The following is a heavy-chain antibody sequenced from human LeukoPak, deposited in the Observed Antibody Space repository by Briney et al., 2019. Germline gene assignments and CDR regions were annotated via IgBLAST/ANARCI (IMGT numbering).Heavy chain of an antibody. CDR1: GFTLSSSW. J-gene: IGHJ4*02. CDR2: IKEDESEK. Sequence: GGSLRLSCAASGFTLSSSWMSWVRQAPGKGLQWVANIKEDESEKDYVDSVKGRFTISRDNAQNSLFLEMNSLTAEDTALYYCARDWLGSGWDYWGQGSLVTVSS. D-gene: IGHD6-19*01. CDR3: ARDWLGSGWDY. V-gene: IGHV3-7*03.